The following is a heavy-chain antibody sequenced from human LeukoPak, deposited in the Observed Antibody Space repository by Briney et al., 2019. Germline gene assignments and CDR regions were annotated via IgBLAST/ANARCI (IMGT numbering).Heavy chain of an antibody. CDR1: GDSISRYY. CDR2: IHYTGDT. D-gene: IGHD6-19*01. CDR3: ARAEYSSGSIDY. Sequence: SETLSLTCSVSGDSISRYYWSWIRQPPGRGLEYIGYIHYTGDTNYNPSLKSRVTISVDTSKNQFSLKLSSVTAADAAVYYCARAEYSSGSIDYWGQGTLVTVSS. J-gene: IGHJ4*02. V-gene: IGHV4-59*01.